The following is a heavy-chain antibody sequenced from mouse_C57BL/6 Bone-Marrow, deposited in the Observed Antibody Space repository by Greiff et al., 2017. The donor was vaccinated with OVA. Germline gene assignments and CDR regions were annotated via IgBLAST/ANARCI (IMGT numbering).Heavy chain of an antibody. V-gene: IGHV1-76*01. CDR3: ARSPYSNWYFDV. J-gene: IGHJ1*03. CDR2: IYPGSGNT. D-gene: IGHD2-10*01. CDR1: GYTFTDYY. Sequence: VQLVESGAELVRPGASVKLSCKASGYTFTDYYINWVKQRPGQGLEWIARIYPGSGNTYYNEKFKCKATLTAEKSSSTAYMQHSSLTSEDSAVYFCARSPYSNWYFDVWGTGTTVTVSS.